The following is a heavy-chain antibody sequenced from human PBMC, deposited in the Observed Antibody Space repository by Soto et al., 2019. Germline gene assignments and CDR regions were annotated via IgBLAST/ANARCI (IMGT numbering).Heavy chain of an antibody. D-gene: IGHD2-8*02. J-gene: IGHJ4*02. CDR3: ARDKITGLFDY. Sequence: TSETLSLTCTVSGGSISSGPYSWGWIRQPPGKGLEWIGTFHYSGSTYYSPSLESRVTISVDTSKNQFSLKVSSVTAADTAVYYCARDKITGLFDYWGQGTLVTVSS. V-gene: IGHV4-39*02. CDR1: GGSISSGPYS. CDR2: FHYSGST.